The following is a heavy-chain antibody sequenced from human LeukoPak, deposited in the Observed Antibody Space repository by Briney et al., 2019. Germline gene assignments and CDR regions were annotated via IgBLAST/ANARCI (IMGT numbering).Heavy chain of an antibody. J-gene: IGHJ6*02. Sequence: GGSLRLSCAASGFTFSNYAMTWVRQAPGKGLEWVSGISGSGSSTYYADSVKGRFTISRDNAKNTLCLQMNSLRAEDTAVYYCARETGSGYGMDVWGQGTTVTVSS. CDR2: ISGSGSST. V-gene: IGHV3-23*01. D-gene: IGHD3-10*01. CDR1: GFTFSNYA. CDR3: ARETGSGYGMDV.